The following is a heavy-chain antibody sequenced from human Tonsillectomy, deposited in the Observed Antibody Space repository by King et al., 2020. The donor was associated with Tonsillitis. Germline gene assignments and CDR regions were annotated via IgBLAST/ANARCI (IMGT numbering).Heavy chain of an antibody. V-gene: IGHV3-53*01. CDR3: ARGDGGYCSGGSCYLHY. CDR2: IYSGGST. CDR1: GFTVSSNY. J-gene: IGHJ4*02. D-gene: IGHD2-15*01. Sequence: VQLVESGGGLIQPGGSLRLSCAASGFTVSSNYMSWVRQAPGKGLEGVSVIYSGGSTYYADSVKGRFTISRDNSKNTLYLQMNSLRAEETAVYYCARGDGGYCSGGSCYLHYWGQGTLVTVSS.